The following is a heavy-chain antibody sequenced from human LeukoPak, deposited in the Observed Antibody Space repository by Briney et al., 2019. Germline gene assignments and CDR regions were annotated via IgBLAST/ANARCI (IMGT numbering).Heavy chain of an antibody. D-gene: IGHD2-15*01. CDR3: ARVGYSELL. J-gene: IGHJ2*01. Sequence: SETLSLTCTVSGVSISSYYWSWIRQPPGKGLEWIGYIYYSGSTNYNPSLKSRVTISVDTSKNQFSLKLSSVTAADTAVYYCARVGYSELLWGRGTLVTVSS. CDR1: GVSISSYY. V-gene: IGHV4-59*01. CDR2: IYYSGST.